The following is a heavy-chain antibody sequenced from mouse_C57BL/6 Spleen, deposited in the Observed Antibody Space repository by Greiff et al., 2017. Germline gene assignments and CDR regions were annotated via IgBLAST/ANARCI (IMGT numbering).Heavy chain of an antibody. CDR2: INPSTGGT. D-gene: IGHD1-1*01. CDR1: GYSFTGYY. Sequence: VQLQQSGPELVKPGASVKISCKASGYSFTGYYMNWVKQSPEKSLEWIGEINPSTGGTTYNQKFKAKATLTVDKSSSTAYMQLKSLTSEDSAVYYCARRGCSSYGYFDVWGTGTTVTVSS. V-gene: IGHV1-42*01. CDR3: ARRGCSSYGYFDV. J-gene: IGHJ1*03.